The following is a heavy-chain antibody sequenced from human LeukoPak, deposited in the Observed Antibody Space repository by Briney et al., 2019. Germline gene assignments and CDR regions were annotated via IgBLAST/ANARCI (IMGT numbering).Heavy chain of an antibody. CDR1: GFTFSSYW. Sequence: GGSLRLSCAASGFTFSSYWMHWVRQAPGKGLVWVSRINSDGSSTSYADSVKGRFTISRDNAKNTLYLQMNSLRAEDTAVYYCARPRPQWLIDAFDIWGQGTMVTVSS. CDR3: ARPRPQWLIDAFDI. J-gene: IGHJ3*02. CDR2: INSDGSST. D-gene: IGHD6-19*01. V-gene: IGHV3-74*01.